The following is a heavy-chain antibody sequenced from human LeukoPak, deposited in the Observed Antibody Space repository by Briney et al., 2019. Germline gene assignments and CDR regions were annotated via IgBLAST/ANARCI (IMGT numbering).Heavy chain of an antibody. CDR2: IYPGDSDT. D-gene: IGHD1-7*01. J-gene: IGHJ5*02. Sequence: GESLKISFKGSGYRFTSYWIGWVRPMPGKGLEWMGIIYPGDSDTRYSPSFQGQVTISADKSISTAYLQWSSLKASDTAMYYCARRTGTVSSNWFDPWGQGTLVTVSS. CDR1: GYRFTSYW. V-gene: IGHV5-51*01. CDR3: ARRTGTVSSNWFDP.